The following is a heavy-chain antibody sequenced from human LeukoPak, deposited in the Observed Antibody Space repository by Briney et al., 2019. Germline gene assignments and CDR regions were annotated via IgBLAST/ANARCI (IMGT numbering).Heavy chain of an antibody. CDR3: ARGRYQSGSYSYYYYYGMDV. CDR2: IKQDGSEK. D-gene: IGHD1-26*01. Sequence: GGSLRLSCAASGFTFSSYWMSWVRQAPGKGLEWVANIKQDGSEKYYVDSVKGRFTISRDNAKNSLYLQMNSLRAEDTAVYYCARGRYQSGSYSYYYYYGMDVWGQGTTVTVSS. J-gene: IGHJ6*02. V-gene: IGHV3-7*01. CDR1: GFTFSSYW.